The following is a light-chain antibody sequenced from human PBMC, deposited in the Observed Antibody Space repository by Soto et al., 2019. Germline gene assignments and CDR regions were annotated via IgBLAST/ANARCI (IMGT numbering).Light chain of an antibody. CDR2: ENN. Sequence: QSVLTQPPSVSAAPGQTVTISCSGSSSNIGKNFVSWYQQLPGTAPQLLIYENNKRPSGIPDRLSGSKSGTSATLGITGLQTGDEADYYCGTWDSSLSAGGIFGTGTKVTVL. CDR3: GTWDSSLSAGGI. V-gene: IGLV1-51*02. J-gene: IGLJ1*01. CDR1: SSNIGKNF.